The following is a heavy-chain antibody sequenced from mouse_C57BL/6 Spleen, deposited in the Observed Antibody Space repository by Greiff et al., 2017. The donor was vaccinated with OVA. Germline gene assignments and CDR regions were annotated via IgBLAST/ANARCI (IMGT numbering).Heavy chain of an antibody. CDR1: GYTFTDYN. D-gene: IGHD2-1*01. J-gene: IGHJ3*01. CDR3: ARREYGTCGGWFAY. Sequence: VQLKQSGPELVKPGASVKIPCKASGYTFTDYNMDWVKQSHGKSLEWIGDINPNNGGTTYNQKFKGKATLTLDKSSRTAYVELHILTSEDTAVYFCARREYGTCGGWFAYWGQGTLVTVSA. CDR2: INPNNGGT. V-gene: IGHV1-18*01.